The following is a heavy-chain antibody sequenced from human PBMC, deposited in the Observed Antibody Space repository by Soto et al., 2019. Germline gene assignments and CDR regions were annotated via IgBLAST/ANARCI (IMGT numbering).Heavy chain of an antibody. Sequence: SETLSLTCTVSGTAITSGGSYWTWIRQHPGKGLEWIGYIYYSGSTKYNPSLESRVTMSLDTSKNLFSLRLNSVTAADTAVYYCVTNRGDYDGSFFAHWGQGTLVTVSS. V-gene: IGHV4-31*03. CDR3: VTNRGDYDGSFFAH. CDR2: IYYSGST. J-gene: IGHJ4*02. CDR1: GTAITSGGSY. D-gene: IGHD3-16*01.